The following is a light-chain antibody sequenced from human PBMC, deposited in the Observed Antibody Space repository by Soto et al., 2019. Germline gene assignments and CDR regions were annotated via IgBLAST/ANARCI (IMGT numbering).Light chain of an antibody. J-gene: IGLJ1*01. Sequence: QSALTQPPSASGSPGQSVAISFTGTSSDVGGYNYVSWYQQHPGKAPKLMIYEVNKRPSGVPDRFSGSKSGNTASLTVSGLQAEDEADYDCSSYAGSSNVFGTGTKVTVL. V-gene: IGLV2-8*01. CDR1: SSDVGGYNY. CDR2: EVN. CDR3: SSYAGSSNV.